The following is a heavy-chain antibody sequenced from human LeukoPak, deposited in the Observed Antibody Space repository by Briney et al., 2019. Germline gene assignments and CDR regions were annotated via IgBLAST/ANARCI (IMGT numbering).Heavy chain of an antibody. V-gene: IGHV3-11*04. J-gene: IGHJ4*02. CDR1: GFTFSDYY. CDR3: ARDSSVSYDSSGDYFDY. CDR2: ISSSGSTI. D-gene: IGHD3-22*01. Sequence: GGSLRLSCAASGFTFSDYYMSWIRQAPGKGLEWVSYISSSGSTIYSADSVKGRFTISRDNAKNSLYLQMNSLRAEDTAVYYCARDSSVSYDSSGDYFDYWGQGTLVTVSS.